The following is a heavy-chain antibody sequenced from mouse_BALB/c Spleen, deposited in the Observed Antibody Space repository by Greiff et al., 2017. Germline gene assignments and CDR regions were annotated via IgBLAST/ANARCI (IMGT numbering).Heavy chain of an antibody. CDR1: GFTFSSYA. D-gene: IGHD1-1*01. J-gene: IGHJ1*01. Sequence: EVHLVESGGGLVKPGGSLKLSCAASGFTFSSYAMSWVRQTPEKRLEWVASISSGGSTYYPDSVKGRFTISRDNARNILYLQMSSLRSEDTAMYYCARGNYGSSYVWYFDVWGAGTTVTVSS. V-gene: IGHV5-6-5*01. CDR2: ISSGGST. CDR3: ARGNYGSSYVWYFDV.